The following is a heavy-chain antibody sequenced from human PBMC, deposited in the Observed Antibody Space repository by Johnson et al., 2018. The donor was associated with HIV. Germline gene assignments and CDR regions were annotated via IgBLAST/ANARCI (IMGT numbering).Heavy chain of an antibody. CDR3: ARVGQSLYYYDTTGGSFDI. CDR2: INWNGGST. D-gene: IGHD3-22*01. J-gene: IGHJ3*02. V-gene: IGHV3-20*04. Sequence: VQLVESGGGVVRPGGSLRLSCAASGFTFDDYGMSWVRQAPGKGLEWVSGINWNGGSTGYADSVKGRFTISRDNAKNSLYLQMNSLRAEDTALYYCARVGQSLYYYDTTGGSFDIWGQGTMVTVSS. CDR1: GFTFDDYG.